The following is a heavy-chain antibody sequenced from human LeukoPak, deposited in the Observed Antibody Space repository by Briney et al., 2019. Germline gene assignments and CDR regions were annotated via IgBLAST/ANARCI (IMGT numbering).Heavy chain of an antibody. J-gene: IGHJ4*02. Sequence: GGSLRLSCAASGFTFSSYSMNWVRQAPGKGLEWVSAISGSGGSTYYADSVKGRFTISRDNSKNTLYLQMNSLRAEDTAVYYCAKLLPYCSGGSCYGWDYWGQGTLVTVSS. V-gene: IGHV3-23*01. CDR2: ISGSGGST. CDR1: GFTFSSYS. CDR3: AKLLPYCSGGSCYGWDY. D-gene: IGHD2-15*01.